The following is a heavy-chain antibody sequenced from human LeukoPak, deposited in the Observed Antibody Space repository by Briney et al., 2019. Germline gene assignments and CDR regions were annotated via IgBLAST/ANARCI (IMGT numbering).Heavy chain of an antibody. CDR1: GFSFRSHW. Sequence: GGSLRLSCVGSGFSFRSHWVNWVRQSPGKGLEWVANIKPDGSDKYYVDSARGRFTVSRDNAKNSAFLQMNSLRAEDTAIYYCATFSDQTFDIWGQGTLVSVSS. D-gene: IGHD1-26*01. J-gene: IGHJ3*02. CDR2: IKPDGSDK. CDR3: ATFSDQTFDI. V-gene: IGHV3-7*01.